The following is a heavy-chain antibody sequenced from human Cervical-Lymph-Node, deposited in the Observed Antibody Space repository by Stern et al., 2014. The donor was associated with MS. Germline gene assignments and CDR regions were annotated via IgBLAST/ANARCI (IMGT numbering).Heavy chain of an antibody. CDR3: ARSIREYAYGCDY. Sequence: QVQLVQSGAEVKKPGASVKVSCKASGYTFTYYYMHWVRQAPGQGLEWMGLINPSGGSTTYAQKFQGRVTLTRDTSTSTVYMELSSVRSDDTAVYYCARSIREYAYGCDYWGQGTLVTVSS. V-gene: IGHV1-46*01. D-gene: IGHD3-16*01. J-gene: IGHJ4*02. CDR2: INPSGGST. CDR1: GYTFTYYY.